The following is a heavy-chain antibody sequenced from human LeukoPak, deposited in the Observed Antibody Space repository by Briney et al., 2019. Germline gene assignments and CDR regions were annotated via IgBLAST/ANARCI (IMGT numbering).Heavy chain of an antibody. CDR1: GGSFSGYY. CDR3: ARGYSSGWDPNDAFDI. CDR2: INHSGST. D-gene: IGHD6-19*01. J-gene: IGHJ3*02. Sequence: SETLSLTCAVYGGSFSGYYWSWIRQPPGKGLEWIGEINHSGSTNYNPSLKSRVTISVDTSKNQFSLKLSSVTAADTAVYYCARGYSSGWDPNDAFDIWGQGTMVTVSS. V-gene: IGHV4-34*01.